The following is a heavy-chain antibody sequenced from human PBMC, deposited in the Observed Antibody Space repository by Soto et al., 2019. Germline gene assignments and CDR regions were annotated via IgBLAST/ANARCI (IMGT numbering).Heavy chain of an antibody. CDR2: IDPSDSYT. V-gene: IGHV5-10-1*03. Sequence: EVQLVQSGPEMRKPGVSLRISCQASGYSFTTYWINWVRQMPGKGLEWMGRIDPSDSYTNYSPSFQGHVTISADKSINTAYLQWNSLRASDTAIYFCARQDGGFRYDSWGQGTLVTVSS. J-gene: IGHJ4*02. CDR3: ARQDGGFRYDS. D-gene: IGHD4-17*01. CDR1: GYSFTTYW.